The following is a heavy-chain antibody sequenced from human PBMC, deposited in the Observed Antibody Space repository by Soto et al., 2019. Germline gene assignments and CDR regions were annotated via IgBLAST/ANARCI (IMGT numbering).Heavy chain of an antibody. CDR2: ISTDGTNQ. CDR3: AVGGGDLSLTPFDY. V-gene: IGHV3-30-3*01. D-gene: IGHD3-16*02. Sequence: QVHLVESGGGVVQPGRSLRLPCVASGFNFKAYGMHWVRQAPGKGLEWVAVISTDGTNQHHADSVKGRFTISRDNFKNTLYLQMNSLRPEDTAVYFCAVGGGDLSLTPFDYWGQGTLVTVSS. CDR1: GFNFKAYG. J-gene: IGHJ4*02.